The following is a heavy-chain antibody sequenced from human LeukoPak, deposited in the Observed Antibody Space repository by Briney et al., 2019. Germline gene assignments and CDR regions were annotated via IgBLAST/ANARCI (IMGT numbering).Heavy chain of an antibody. D-gene: IGHD3-10*02. CDR2: MNPNSGNT. V-gene: IGHV1-8*01. CDR1: GYTFTSYD. Sequence: ASVTVSCKASGYTFTSYDINWVRQATGQGLEWMGWMNPNSGNTGYAQKFRGRVTMTRNTSISTTYMELSSLRSEDTAVYYCARMLSEGMDVWGQGTTVTVSS. CDR3: ARMLSEGMDV. J-gene: IGHJ6*02.